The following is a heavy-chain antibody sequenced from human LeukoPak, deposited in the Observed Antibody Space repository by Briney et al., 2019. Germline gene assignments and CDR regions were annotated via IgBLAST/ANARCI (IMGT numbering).Heavy chain of an antibody. J-gene: IGHJ3*02. Sequence: SESLSLTCAVSDDSFSSHYWTWIRQPPGKGLEWIGYISYIGSTNYNPSLKSRVTISIDTSKNQFSLKLTSVTAADTAVYYCARDLVTVTKGFDIWGQGTMVSVSS. CDR2: ISYIGST. CDR3: ARDLVTVTKGFDI. V-gene: IGHV4-59*11. D-gene: IGHD4-17*01. CDR1: DDSFSSHY.